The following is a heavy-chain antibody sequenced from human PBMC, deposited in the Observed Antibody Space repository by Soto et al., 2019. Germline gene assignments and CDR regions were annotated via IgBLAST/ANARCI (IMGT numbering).Heavy chain of an antibody. CDR1: GYTFTSYY. J-gene: IGHJ5*02. V-gene: IGHV1-46*01. CDR3: ARELSSGNWFDP. CDR2: INPSGGST. D-gene: IGHD6-6*01. Sequence: ASVKVSCKASGYTFTSYYMHWVLQAPGQGLEWMGIINPSGGSTSYAQKFQGRVTMTRDTSTSTVYMELSSLRSEDTAVYYCARELSSGNWFDPWGQGTLVTVSS.